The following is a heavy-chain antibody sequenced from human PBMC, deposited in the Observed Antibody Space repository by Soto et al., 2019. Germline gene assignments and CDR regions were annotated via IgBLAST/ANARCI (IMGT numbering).Heavy chain of an antibody. Sequence: ASVNVSCKAPADTFTSYYIHWVRQAPGQRLEWMGWINAGNGNTKYSQKFQGRVTITRDTSASTAYMELSSLRSEDTAVYYCARVHVMVVAGSTFDYWGHGTLVTVSS. D-gene: IGHD6-19*01. CDR3: ARVHVMVVAGSTFDY. CDR1: ADTFTSYY. V-gene: IGHV1-3*01. J-gene: IGHJ4*01. CDR2: INAGNGNT.